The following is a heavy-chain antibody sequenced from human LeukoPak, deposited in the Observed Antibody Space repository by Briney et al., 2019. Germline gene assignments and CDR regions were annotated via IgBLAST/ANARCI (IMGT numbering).Heavy chain of an antibody. Sequence: ASETLSLTCTVSGGSISSYYWSWIRQPPGKGLEWIGYIYYSGSTNYNPSLKSRVTISVDTSKNQFSLKLSSVTAADTAVYYCARTVGRQLLYRYWGQGTLVTVSS. V-gene: IGHV4-59*08. D-gene: IGHD2-2*02. CDR1: GGSISSYY. CDR3: ARTVGRQLLYRY. J-gene: IGHJ4*02. CDR2: IYYSGST.